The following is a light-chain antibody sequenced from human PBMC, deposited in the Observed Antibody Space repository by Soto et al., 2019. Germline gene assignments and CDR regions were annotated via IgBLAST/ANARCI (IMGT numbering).Light chain of an antibody. J-gene: IGLJ3*02. CDR1: SSNIGAGYD. Sequence: QSVLTQPPSVSGAPGQRVTISCTGSSSNIGAGYDVHWYQHLPGTAPKLLIYRNNNRPSGVPGRFSGSKSGTSASLAITGLQAEDEADYYCQSFDTSLSGSVLFGGGTKLTFL. V-gene: IGLV1-40*01. CDR3: QSFDTSLSGSVL. CDR2: RNN.